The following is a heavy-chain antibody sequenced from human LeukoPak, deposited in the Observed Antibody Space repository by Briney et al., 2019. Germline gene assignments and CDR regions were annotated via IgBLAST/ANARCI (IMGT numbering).Heavy chain of an antibody. CDR3: ARGDVVPAAMNWFDP. Sequence: ASLKVACKASGYTFTGYYMHWVRQAPRQGLEWMGWINPNSGGTNYAQKFQGRVTMTRDTSISTAYMELSRLRSDDTAVFYCARGDVVPAAMNWFDPWGQGTLVTVSS. J-gene: IGHJ5*02. CDR1: GYTFTGYY. CDR2: INPNSGGT. D-gene: IGHD2-2*01. V-gene: IGHV1-2*02.